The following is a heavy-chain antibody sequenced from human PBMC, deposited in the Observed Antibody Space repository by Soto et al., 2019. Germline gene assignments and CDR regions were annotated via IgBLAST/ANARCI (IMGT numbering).Heavy chain of an antibody. V-gene: IGHV1-69*02. J-gene: IGHJ6*03. D-gene: IGHD4-4*01. CDR2: IIPILGIA. Sequence: QVQLVQSGAEVKKPGSSVKVSCKASGGTFSSYTISWVRQAPGQGLEWMGRIIPILGIANYAQKFQGRVTITADKSTSTAYRELSSLRSEDTDVYYCARGTTVTTDYYYYMDVWGKGTTVTVSS. CDR1: GGTFSSYT. CDR3: ARGTTVTTDYYYYMDV.